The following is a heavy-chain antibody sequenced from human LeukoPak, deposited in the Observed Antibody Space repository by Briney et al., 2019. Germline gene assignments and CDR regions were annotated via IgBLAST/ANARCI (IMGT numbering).Heavy chain of an antibody. J-gene: IGHJ6*02. CDR2: ISGSGGST. CDR1: GFTFSSYA. V-gene: IGHV3-23*01. D-gene: IGHD3-10*01. CDR3: AKKESPNYYGSGSYYYYGMDV. Sequence: GGSLRLSCAASGFTFSSYAMSWVRQAPGKGLEWVSAISGSGGSTYYVDSVKGRFTISRDNSKNTLYLQMNSLRAEDTAVYYCAKKESPNYYGSGSYYYYGMDVWGQGTTVTVSS.